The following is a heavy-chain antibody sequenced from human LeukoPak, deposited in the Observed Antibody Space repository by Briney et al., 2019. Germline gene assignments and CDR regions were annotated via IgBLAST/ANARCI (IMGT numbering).Heavy chain of an antibody. CDR1: GFTFSNAW. D-gene: IGHD2-2*01. CDR2: IKSKTDGGTT. V-gene: IGHV3-15*01. Sequence: GGSLRLSCAASGFTFSNAWMSWVRQAPGKGLEWVGRIKSKTDGGTTDYAAPVKGRFTISRDDSKNTLYLQMNSLKPEDTAVYYCTTGTTDIVVVPAAPSAFDIWGQGTMVTVSS. J-gene: IGHJ3*02. CDR3: TTGTTDIVVVPAAPSAFDI.